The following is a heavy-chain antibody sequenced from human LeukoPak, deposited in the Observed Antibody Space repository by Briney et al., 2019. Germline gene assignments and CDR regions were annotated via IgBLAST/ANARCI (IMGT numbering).Heavy chain of an antibody. CDR3: EKYLRDSGTYYFDN. V-gene: IGHV4-59*01. CDR2: DYSSGLT. Sequence: PSETLSLTCTVSGGSINNYYWSWIRQPPGKGLEWIGYDYSSGLTNYNPSLRSRVTISIDTSRSQFFLKLNSVTAADTAVYYCEKYLRDSGTYYFDNWGQGALVTVSS. CDR1: GGSINNYY. D-gene: IGHD2-2*02. J-gene: IGHJ4*02.